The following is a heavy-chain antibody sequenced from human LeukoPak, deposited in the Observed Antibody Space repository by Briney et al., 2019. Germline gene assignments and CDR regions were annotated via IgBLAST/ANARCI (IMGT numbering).Heavy chain of an antibody. V-gene: IGHV3-23*01. CDR1: GFSIDSFA. CDR2: ITGPDDVT. J-gene: IGHJ4*02. D-gene: IGHD5-24*01. CDR3: AKDWVSGDGYNSLDY. Sequence: GGSLTLSSAASGFSIDSFAMNWVRQAPGKGLEWVSDITGPDDVTTYADSVKGRFTISRDNSKNTFFLQMDSLRAEDTAVYYCAKDWVSGDGYNSLDYWGQGTLVTVSS.